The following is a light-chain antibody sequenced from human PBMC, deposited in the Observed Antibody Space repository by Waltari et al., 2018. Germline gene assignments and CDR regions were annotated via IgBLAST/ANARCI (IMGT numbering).Light chain of an antibody. CDR2: EAS. V-gene: IGKV1-5*03. CDR1: LSVSTW. Sequence: IQMTQSPSNLSASVGDRVTITCRASLSVSTWLAWYQQKPGKAPKLLISEASNLESGVPSRFRGSGSGTEFTLTISSLQPDDFATYFCQQYNSFSRTFGQGTKVEIK. J-gene: IGKJ1*01. CDR3: QQYNSFSRT.